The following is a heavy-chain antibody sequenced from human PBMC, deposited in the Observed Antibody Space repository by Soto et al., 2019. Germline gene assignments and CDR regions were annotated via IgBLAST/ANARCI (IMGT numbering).Heavy chain of an antibody. Sequence: QVQLVQSGAEVKKPGASVKVSCKASGYTFTSYGISWVRQAPGQGLEWMGWISAYNGNTNYAQKLQGRVTMTTDTSTSTAYIELRSLRSDDTAVYYCARPKGVAAAGTSWFDPWGQGTLVTVSS. V-gene: IGHV1-18*01. CDR1: GYTFTSYG. J-gene: IGHJ5*02. D-gene: IGHD6-13*01. CDR2: ISAYNGNT. CDR3: ARPKGVAAAGTSWFDP.